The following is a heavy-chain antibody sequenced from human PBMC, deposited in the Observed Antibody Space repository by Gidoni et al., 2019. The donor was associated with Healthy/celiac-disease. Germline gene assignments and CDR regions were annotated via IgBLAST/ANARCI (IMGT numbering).Heavy chain of an antibody. CDR1: GGSISSYY. D-gene: IGHD2-21*02. CDR3: AREGAYCGGDCYPFDY. V-gene: IGHV4-59*01. Sequence: QVQLQESGPGLVKPSETLSLTCTVSGGSISSYYWRWIRQPPGKGLEWIGYIYYSGSTNYNPYLKSRVTISVETSKNQCSLKLRSVTAAETAVYYCAREGAYCGGDCYPFDYWGQGTLVTVSS. J-gene: IGHJ4*02. CDR2: IYYSGST.